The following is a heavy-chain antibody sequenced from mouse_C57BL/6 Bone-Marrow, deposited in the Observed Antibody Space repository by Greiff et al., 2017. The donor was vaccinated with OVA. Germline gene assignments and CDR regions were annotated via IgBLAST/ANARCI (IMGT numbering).Heavy chain of an antibody. Sequence: VQLQQSGAELVRPGASVKLSCTASGFNIKDDYMHWVKQRPEQGLEWIGWIDPENGDTEYASKFQGKATITADTSSNTAYLQLSSLTSEDTAVYYCTTSPIYGYPLAYWGPGTLGTVSA. V-gene: IGHV14-4*01. CDR1: GFNIKDDY. CDR2: IDPENGDT. D-gene: IGHD2-2*01. J-gene: IGHJ3*01. CDR3: TTSPIYGYPLAY.